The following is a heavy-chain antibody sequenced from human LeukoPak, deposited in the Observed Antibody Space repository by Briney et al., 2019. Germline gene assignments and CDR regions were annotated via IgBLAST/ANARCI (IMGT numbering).Heavy chain of an antibody. Sequence: PSETLSLTCTVSGGSISSYYWSWIRQPPGKGLEWIGYIYYSGSTNYNPSLKSRVTISVDTSKNQFSLKLSSVTAADTAVYYCARGSRWGNSPVDYWGQGTLVTVSS. CDR3: ARGSRWGNSPVDY. CDR2: IYYSGST. D-gene: IGHD4-23*01. V-gene: IGHV4-59*01. CDR1: GGSISSYY. J-gene: IGHJ4*02.